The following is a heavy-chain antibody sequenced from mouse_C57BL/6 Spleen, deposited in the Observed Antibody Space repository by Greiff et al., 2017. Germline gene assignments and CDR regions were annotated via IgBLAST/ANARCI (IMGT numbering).Heavy chain of an antibody. Sequence: EVKVVESGPELVKPGASVKISCKASGYSFTGYYMNWVKQSPEKSLEWIGEINPSTGGTTYNQKFKAKATLTVDKSSSTAYMQLKSLTSEDSAVYYCARLLHYYAMDYWGQGTSVTVSS. D-gene: IGHD1-1*01. V-gene: IGHV1-42*01. CDR1: GYSFTGYY. J-gene: IGHJ4*01. CDR2: INPSTGGT. CDR3: ARLLHYYAMDY.